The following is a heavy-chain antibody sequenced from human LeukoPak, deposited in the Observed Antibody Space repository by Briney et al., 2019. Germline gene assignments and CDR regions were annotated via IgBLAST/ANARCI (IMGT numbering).Heavy chain of an antibody. D-gene: IGHD3-16*01. Sequence: GGSLRLSCAASGFTFSSYGMHWVRQAPGKGLEWVSAISGSGGSTYYADSVKGRFTISRDNSKNTLYLQMNSLRAEDTAVYYCAKGLATYYDYVWGSRTDPYFDYWGQGTLVTVSS. J-gene: IGHJ4*02. V-gene: IGHV3-23*01. CDR2: ISGSGGST. CDR1: GFTFSSYG. CDR3: AKGLATYYDYVWGSRTDPYFDY.